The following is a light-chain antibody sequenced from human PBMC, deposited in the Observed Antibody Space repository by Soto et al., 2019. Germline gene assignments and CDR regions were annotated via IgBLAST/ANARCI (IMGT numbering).Light chain of an antibody. V-gene: IGKV3-20*01. Sequence: EIVLTQSPGTLSLSPGERATLSCRASQSVTSNYLAWYQQKPGQAPRCLIYGVASRSTGIPDRFSGSGSGTEFTLTISRLEPEDFAVYYWQQYGTSLTFGQGTKLEIK. CDR2: GVA. CDR1: QSVTSNY. CDR3: QQYGTSLT. J-gene: IGKJ2*01.